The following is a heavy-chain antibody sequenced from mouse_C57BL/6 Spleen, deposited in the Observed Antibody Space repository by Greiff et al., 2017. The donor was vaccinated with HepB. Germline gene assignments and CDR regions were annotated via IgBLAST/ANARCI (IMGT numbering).Heavy chain of an antibody. CDR1: GYTFTSYW. Sequence: QVQLQQSGPELVKPGASVKLSCKASGYTFTSYWMHWVKQRPGQGLEWIGNINPSNGGTNYNEKFKSKATLTVDKSSSTAYMQLSSLTSEDSAVYYCARRGLTGTLYYAMDYWGQGTSVTVSS. V-gene: IGHV1-53*01. D-gene: IGHD4-1*01. J-gene: IGHJ4*01. CDR2: INPSNGGT. CDR3: ARRGLTGTLYYAMDY.